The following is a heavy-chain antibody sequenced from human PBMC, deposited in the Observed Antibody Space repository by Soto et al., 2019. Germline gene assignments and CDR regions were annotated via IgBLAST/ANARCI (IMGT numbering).Heavy chain of an antibody. V-gene: IGHV4-31*03. Sequence: PSETLSLTGTVSCGSIISGGYCWSWIRQHPGKGLEWIGYIYYSGSTYYNPSLKSRVTISVDTSKNQFSLKLSSVTAADTAVYYCARDSSYCSGGSCYNRIDYWGQGTLVTVS. CDR1: CGSIISGGYC. CDR2: IYYSGST. CDR3: ARDSSYCSGGSCYNRIDY. D-gene: IGHD2-15*01. J-gene: IGHJ4*02.